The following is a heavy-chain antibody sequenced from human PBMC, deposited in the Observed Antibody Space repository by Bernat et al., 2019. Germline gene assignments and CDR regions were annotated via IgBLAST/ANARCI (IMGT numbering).Heavy chain of an antibody. D-gene: IGHD6-19*01. J-gene: IGHJ5*02. V-gene: IGHV3-11*06. CDR3: ARVSMGIAVETYNWFDP. CDR2: ISSSSYT. CDR1: GFTFSDYY. Sequence: QVQLVESGGGLVKPGGSLRLSCAASGFTFSDYYMSWIRQAPGKGRVWVSYISSSSYTNYADSVKGRFTISRDNAKNSLYLQMNSLRAEDTAVYYCARVSMGIAVETYNWFDPWGQGTLVTVSS.